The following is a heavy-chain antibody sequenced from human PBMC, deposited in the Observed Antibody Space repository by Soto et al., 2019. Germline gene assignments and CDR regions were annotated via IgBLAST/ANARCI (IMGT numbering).Heavy chain of an antibody. J-gene: IGHJ3*01. CDR1: GXTFSYYW. Sequence: EVQLVESGGGLVRPGGSLRLSCAASGXTFSYYWMHWVRQAPGKGLVWVSRIHSDGSSTTYADFVKGRFIISRDNARNTVDLQMNSVXXXXXXXXXXXXXXXXXFDLWGQGTVVTVSS. V-gene: IGHV3-74*01. CDR2: IHSDGSST. CDR3: XXXXXXXFDL.